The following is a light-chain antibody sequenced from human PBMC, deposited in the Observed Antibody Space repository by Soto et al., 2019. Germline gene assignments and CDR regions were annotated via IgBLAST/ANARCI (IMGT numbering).Light chain of an antibody. V-gene: IGKV3-11*01. CDR2: DAS. CDR1: QSVSSY. CDR3: QQYDSWPPLT. J-gene: IGKJ4*01. Sequence: EIVLTQSPATLSLSPGERATLSCRASQSVSSYLAWYQQKPGQAPRLLIYDASNRATGIPARFSGRGSGTEFTLTISSLQSEDFAVYYCQQYDSWPPLTFGGGTKVDI.